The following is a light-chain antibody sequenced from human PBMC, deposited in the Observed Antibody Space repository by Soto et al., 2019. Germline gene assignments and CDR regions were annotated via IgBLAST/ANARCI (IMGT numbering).Light chain of an antibody. J-gene: IGKJ2*01. V-gene: IGKV1-5*01. Sequence: DIQVTQAPPTLSASLGDRFPITCLASQTISTWMAWYQQKPGKAPKLLVYYASTLQSGVASRFSGSGSGTEFTLIISGLQPDDSATYYCQQYTNTNNPWMVGQGTKVEIK. CDR1: QTISTW. CDR3: QQYTNTNNPWM. CDR2: YAS.